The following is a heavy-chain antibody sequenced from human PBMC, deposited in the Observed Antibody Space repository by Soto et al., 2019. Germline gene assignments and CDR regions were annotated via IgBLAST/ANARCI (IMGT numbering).Heavy chain of an antibody. CDR2: LIPIFGTA. Sequence: QVQLVESGAEVKKPGASVKVSCQASGGTFSSYAISWLRQAPGQGLEWMGGLIPIFGTATYAQKFQGRVTILADESTRTAYMELSSLRSEDKDVYYCARSGVGTSMGFDYWGQGTLVTVSS. D-gene: IGHD1-26*01. CDR3: ARSGVGTSMGFDY. J-gene: IGHJ4*02. CDR1: GGTFSSYA. V-gene: IGHV1-69*01.